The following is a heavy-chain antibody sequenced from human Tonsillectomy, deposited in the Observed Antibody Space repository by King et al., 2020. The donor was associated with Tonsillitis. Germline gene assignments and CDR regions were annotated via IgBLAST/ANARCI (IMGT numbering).Heavy chain of an antibody. CDR3: AGMWAGATGTIAFDI. V-gene: IGHV1-69*04. CDR2: IIPILDIA. D-gene: IGHD1-26*01. CDR1: GGTFSSYA. Sequence: QLVQSGAEVKKPGSSVKVSCKASGGTFSSYAISWVRQAPGQGLEWMGRIIPILDIANYAQKFQGRVTITADKSTSTAYMELNSLRSEDTAVYYCAGMWAGATGTIAFDIWGQGTMVTVSS. J-gene: IGHJ3*02.